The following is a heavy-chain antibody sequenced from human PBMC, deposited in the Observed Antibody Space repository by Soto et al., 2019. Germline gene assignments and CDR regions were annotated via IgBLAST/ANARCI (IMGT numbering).Heavy chain of an antibody. J-gene: IGHJ4*02. V-gene: IGHV3-66*01. CDR2: IYSGGST. D-gene: IGHD5-12*01. CDR3: ARDQRHLRHGYSDY. CDR1: GFTVSSNY. Sequence: TGGSLRLSCAASGFTVSSNYMSWVRQAPGKGLEWVSVIYSGGSTNYADSVKGRFTISRDNAKNSLYLQMNSLRAKDTAVYYCARDQRHLRHGYSDYWGQGTLVTVS.